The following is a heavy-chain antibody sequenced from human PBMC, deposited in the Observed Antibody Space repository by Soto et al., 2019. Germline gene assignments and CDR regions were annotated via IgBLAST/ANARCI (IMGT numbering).Heavy chain of an antibody. CDR2: ISAHNGNT. D-gene: IGHD1-1*01. CDR1: GYGFTTYG. J-gene: IGHJ4*02. Sequence: QVHLVQSGAEVKKPGASVKVSCKGSGYGFTTYGITWVRQAPGQGLEWMAWISAHNGNTNYAPKLQGRVTVTRDTSTSTAYMELRSLRSDDTAVYYFARGRYGDYWGQGALVTVSS. V-gene: IGHV1-18*01. CDR3: ARGRYGDY.